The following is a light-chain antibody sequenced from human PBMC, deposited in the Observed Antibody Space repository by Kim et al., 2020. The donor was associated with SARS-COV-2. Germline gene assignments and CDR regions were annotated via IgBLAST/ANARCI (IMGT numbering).Light chain of an antibody. J-gene: IGLJ2*01. CDR1: KLGDKY. V-gene: IGLV3-1*01. CDR3: QAWDRNTAV. Sequence: SYELTQPPSVSVSPGQTASITCSGDKLGDKYACWYQQKPGQSPVLVIYQDTKRPSGIPERFSGSNSGNTATLTISGTQAMDEADYYCQAWDRNTAVFGGG. CDR2: QDT.